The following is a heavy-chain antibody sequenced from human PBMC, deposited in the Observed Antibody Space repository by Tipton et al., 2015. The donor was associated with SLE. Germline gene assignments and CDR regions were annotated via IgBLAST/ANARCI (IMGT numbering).Heavy chain of an antibody. J-gene: IGHJ3*01. CDR1: GGYIRSFH. D-gene: IGHD2-21*01. CDR2: IYSSGKT. Sequence: GLVKPSETLSINCSVSGGYIRSFHWNWIRQTPGKGLEWIGFIYSSGKTNYNPSLSSRVTMSVDTSTNQVFLRMSSATAADTAVYFCARGGIPDAFDFWGQGTLVVVSS. CDR3: ARGGIPDAFDF. V-gene: IGHV4-4*08.